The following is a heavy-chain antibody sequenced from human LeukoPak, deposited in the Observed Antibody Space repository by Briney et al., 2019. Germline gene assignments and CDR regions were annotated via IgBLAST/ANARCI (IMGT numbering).Heavy chain of an antibody. Sequence: SETLSLTCTVSGGSISSGDYYWSWIRLPPGKGLEWIGYIYYSGSTYYNPSLKSRVTISVDTSKNQFSLKLSSVTAADTAVYYCARVGDQGDDFWGQGTLVTVSS. CDR1: GGSISSGDYY. J-gene: IGHJ4*02. CDR2: IYYSGST. V-gene: IGHV4-30-4*01. CDR3: ARVGDQGDDF. D-gene: IGHD1-26*01.